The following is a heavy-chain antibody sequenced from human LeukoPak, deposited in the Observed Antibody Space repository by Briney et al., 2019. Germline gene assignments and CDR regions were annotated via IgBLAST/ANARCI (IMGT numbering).Heavy chain of an antibody. CDR1: GFTFDDYA. CDR3: ARDVLVGLTGTTLGKNYYYYYGMDV. CDR2: ISWNSGSI. Sequence: PGGSLRLSCAASGFTFDDYAMHWVRQAPGKGLEWVSGISWNSGSIGYADSVKGRFTISRDNAKNSLYLQMNSLRAEDTAVYYCARDVLVGLTGTTLGKNYYYYYGMDVWGQGITVTVSS. V-gene: IGHV3-9*01. J-gene: IGHJ6*02. D-gene: IGHD1-7*01.